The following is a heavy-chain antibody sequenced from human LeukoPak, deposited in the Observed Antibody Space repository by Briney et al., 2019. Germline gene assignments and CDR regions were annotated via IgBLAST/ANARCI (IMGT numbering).Heavy chain of an antibody. Sequence: GSLRLSCAASGFTFSSYAMHWVRQAPAKGLEWVAVISYDGSNKYYADSVKGRFTISRDNSKNTLYLQMNSLRAEDTAVYYCARDASGWILRYYFDYWGQGTLVTVSS. J-gene: IGHJ4*02. D-gene: IGHD6-19*01. CDR2: ISYDGSNK. V-gene: IGHV3-30-3*01. CDR3: ARDASGWILRYYFDY. CDR1: GFTFSSYA.